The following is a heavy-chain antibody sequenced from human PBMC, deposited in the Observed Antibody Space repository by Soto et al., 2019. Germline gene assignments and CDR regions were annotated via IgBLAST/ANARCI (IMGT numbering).Heavy chain of an antibody. V-gene: IGHV3-7*01. CDR1: GFTFNNYW. D-gene: IGHD3-22*01. CDR3: ATRLVLEF. CDR2: IKEDGSEK. Sequence: TGGSLRLSCAVSGFTFNNYWMSWVRQAPGKGLEWVANIKEDGSEKYYVDSVKGRFTISRDNAKKSLYLQMKSLTADDTAVYYCATRLVLEFWGQGTLVT. J-gene: IGHJ4*02.